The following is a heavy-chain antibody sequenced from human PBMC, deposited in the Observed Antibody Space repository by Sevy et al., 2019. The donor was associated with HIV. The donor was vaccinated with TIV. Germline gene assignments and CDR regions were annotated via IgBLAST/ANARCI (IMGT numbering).Heavy chain of an antibody. J-gene: IGHJ3*02. Sequence: SETLSLTCTVSGGSISSSSYYWGWIRQPPGKGLEWIGSIYYSGSTYYNPSLKSRVTISVDTSKNQFSLKLSSVTAADTAVYYWARRGYDLAAAGIGGGGAFDIWGQGTMVTVSS. V-gene: IGHV4-39*01. CDR1: GGSISSSSYY. D-gene: IGHD6-13*01. CDR2: IYYSGST. CDR3: ARRGYDLAAAGIGGGGAFDI.